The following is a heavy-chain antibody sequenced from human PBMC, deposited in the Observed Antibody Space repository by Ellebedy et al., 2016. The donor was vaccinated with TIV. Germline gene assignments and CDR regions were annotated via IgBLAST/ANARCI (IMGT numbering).Heavy chain of an antibody. D-gene: IGHD4-17*01. CDR3: AYRLGTDSGYDAFDI. J-gene: IGHJ3*02. V-gene: IGHV2-5*02. CDR1: GLSLSTFGVG. Sequence: SGPTLVKPTQTLTLTCTVSGLSLSTFGVGIGWIRQPPGKALEWLALVYWDDVKRYNPSLKNRLTITRDTSNSQVFLTVTDMDPADTATYYCAYRLGTDSGYDAFDIWGQGTLVTVSS. CDR2: VYWDDVK.